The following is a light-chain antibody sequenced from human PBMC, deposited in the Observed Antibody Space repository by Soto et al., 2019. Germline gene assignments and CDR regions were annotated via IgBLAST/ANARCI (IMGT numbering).Light chain of an antibody. CDR1: SSDVGEENY. J-gene: IGLJ2*01. V-gene: IGLV2-8*01. Sequence: QSALSQPPSASGSPGQSVTITCSGTSSDVGEENYVSWYQQHPGKVPKLILYEVSKRPSGVPDRFSGSRSGNTASLTVSGLQAEAEADYYCSSFAGSPGGFGGVTKLTF. CDR2: EVS. CDR3: SSFAGSPGG.